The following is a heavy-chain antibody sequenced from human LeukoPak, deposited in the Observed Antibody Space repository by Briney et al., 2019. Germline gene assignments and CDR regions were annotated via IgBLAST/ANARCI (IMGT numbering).Heavy chain of an antibody. D-gene: IGHD1-26*01. CDR2: IYHSGST. J-gene: IGHJ4*02. CDR3: AIYTGEWELLQYYFDY. CDR1: GGSISSGDYY. V-gene: IGHV4-39*07. Sequence: MPSETLSLTCTVSGGSISSGDYYWGWIRQPPGKGLEWIGSIYHSGSTYYNPSLKSRVTISVDTSKNQFSLKLSSVTAADTAVYYCAIYTGEWELLQYYFDYWGQGTLVTVSS.